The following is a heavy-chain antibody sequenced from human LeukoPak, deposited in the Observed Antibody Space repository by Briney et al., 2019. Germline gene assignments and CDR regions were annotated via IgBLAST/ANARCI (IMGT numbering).Heavy chain of an antibody. CDR2: IYYSGST. Sequence: PSETLSLTCTVSGGSISSYYWSWIRQPPGKGLEWIGYIYYSGSTNYNPSLKSRVTISVDASKNQFSLKRSSVTAADTAVYYCARHVIGDHFDYWGQGTLVTVSS. D-gene: IGHD4-17*01. J-gene: IGHJ4*02. V-gene: IGHV4-59*08. CDR3: ARHVIGDHFDY. CDR1: GGSISSYY.